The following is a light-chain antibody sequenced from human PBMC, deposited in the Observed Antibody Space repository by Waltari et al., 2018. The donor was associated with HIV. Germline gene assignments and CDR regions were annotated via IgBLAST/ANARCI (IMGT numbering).Light chain of an antibody. CDR1: NSNIGRKA. Sequence: QSVLTQPPSASGTPGQRVTIPCSGSNSNIGRKAVYWFQHLPGTAPKLLIYRTNQERSGVPDLFSGPKSGPSAALAIRWLRSDDGSDYYGAAWDATLSSYVSGTGTTVTV. V-gene: IGLV1-47*01. J-gene: IGLJ1*01. CDR2: RTN. CDR3: AAWDATLSSYV.